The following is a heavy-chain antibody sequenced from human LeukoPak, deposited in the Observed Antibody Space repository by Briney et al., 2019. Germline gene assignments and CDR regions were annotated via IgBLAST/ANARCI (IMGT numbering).Heavy chain of an antibody. CDR3: AIGARGEPTPLN. D-gene: IGHD1-14*01. CDR2: ISCSSSYI. J-gene: IGHJ4*02. CDR1: GFTFSSYS. V-gene: IGHV3-21*01. Sequence: PGGSLRLSCAASGFTFSSYSMNWVRQAPGKGLEWVSSISCSSSYIYYADSVKGRFTISRDYAKNSLYLQMNSLRAEDTPVYYGAIGARGEPTPLNWGQETLVTVSS.